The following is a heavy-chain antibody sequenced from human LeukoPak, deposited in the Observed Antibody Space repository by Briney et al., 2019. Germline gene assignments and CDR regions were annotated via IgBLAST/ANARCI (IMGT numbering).Heavy chain of an antibody. CDR3: ARVRIGQQLDKYYYYAMDV. J-gene: IGHJ6*02. Sequence: ASVKVSCKASGYAFTDYYMHWVRQAPGQGLEWMGWINPNSGGTNYAQKFQGRVTMTTDTPISTAYMEVRRLRSDDTAVYYCARVRIGQQLDKYYYYAMDVWGQGTTVTVSS. CDR1: GYAFTDYY. V-gene: IGHV1-2*02. CDR2: INPNSGGT. D-gene: IGHD6-13*01.